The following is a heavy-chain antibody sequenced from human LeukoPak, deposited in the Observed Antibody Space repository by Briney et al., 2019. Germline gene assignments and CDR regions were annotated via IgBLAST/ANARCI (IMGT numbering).Heavy chain of an antibody. CDR1: GFTISYNY. J-gene: IGHJ5*02. D-gene: IGHD6-6*01. Sequence: RPGGSLRPSCAASGFTISYNYMSWVRQAPGKGLQWVSVIYSNTSAYYADSVKGRFTISRHNSKNTLYLQMTSLRAEDTAVYYCARDIPVDSRSSVPKPVRDSWGQGTLVTVSS. V-gene: IGHV3-53*04. CDR3: ARDIPVDSRSSVPKPVRDS. CDR2: IYSNTSA.